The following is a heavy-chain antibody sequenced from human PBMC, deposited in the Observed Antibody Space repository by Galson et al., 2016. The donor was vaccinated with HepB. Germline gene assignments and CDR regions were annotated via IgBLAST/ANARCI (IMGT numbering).Heavy chain of an antibody. V-gene: IGHV4-59*08. CDR3: ARGNERFFAY. J-gene: IGHJ4*02. CDR1: GGSISHFY. CDR2: IYYSGNT. Sequence: SETLSLTCIVSGGSISHFYWSWIRQPPGKGLEWIGYIYYSGNTNYNPSLKSRVTISVDTSKNQFSLKLSSVAASDTAVYDCARGNERFFAYWGQGTLVTVSS. D-gene: IGHD1-1*01.